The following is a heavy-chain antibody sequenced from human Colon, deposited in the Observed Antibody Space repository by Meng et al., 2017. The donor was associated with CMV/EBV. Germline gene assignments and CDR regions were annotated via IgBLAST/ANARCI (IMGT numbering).Heavy chain of an antibody. J-gene: IGHJ3*01. Sequence: DTFRTDSISLVRQTPGQGLEWMGRIIPMLGTTNYAQKFQGRLTITADKSTSTAYMELNSLTPEDTAIYYCAIPPRKMVSNLGNAFDVWGQGTMVTVSS. V-gene: IGHV1-69*08. CDR1: DTFRTDS. D-gene: IGHD3-3*02. CDR2: IIPMLGTT. CDR3: AIPPRKMVSNLGNAFDV.